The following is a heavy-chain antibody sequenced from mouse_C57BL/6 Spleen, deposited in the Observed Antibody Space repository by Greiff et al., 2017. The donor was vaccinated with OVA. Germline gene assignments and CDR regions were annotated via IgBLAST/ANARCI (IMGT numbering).Heavy chain of an antibody. CDR3: ANYYGSSIFAY. CDR1: GYTFTSYG. V-gene: IGHV1-81*01. Sequence: VQLQQSGAELARPGASVKLSCKASGYTFTSYGISWVKQRTGQGLEWIGEIYPRSGNTYYNEKFKGKATLTADKSSSTAYMELRSLTSEDSAVYFCANYYGSSIFAYWGQGTLVTVSA. D-gene: IGHD1-1*01. J-gene: IGHJ3*01. CDR2: IYPRSGNT.